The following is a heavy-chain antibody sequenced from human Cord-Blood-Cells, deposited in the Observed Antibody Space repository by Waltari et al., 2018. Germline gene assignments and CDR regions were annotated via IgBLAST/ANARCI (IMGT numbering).Heavy chain of an antibody. CDR3: VGGGYNWNDAFDI. Sequence: QVQLVQSGAEVKKPGSSVKVSCKASGGTSSSSAISWVRQAPGQGLEWMGGIIPFFGTANCEQKFQGRVTITADKSTSTAYMELSSLRSEDMAVYYCVGGGYNWNDAFDIWGQGTMVTVSS. D-gene: IGHD1-1*01. V-gene: IGHV1-69*06. CDR2: IIPFFGTA. CDR1: GGTSSSSA. J-gene: IGHJ3*02.